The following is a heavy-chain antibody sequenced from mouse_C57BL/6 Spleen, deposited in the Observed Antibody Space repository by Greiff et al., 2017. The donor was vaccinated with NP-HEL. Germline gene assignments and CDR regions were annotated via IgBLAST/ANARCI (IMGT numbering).Heavy chain of an antibody. D-gene: IGHD6-5*01. CDR2: IDPETGGT. Sequence: VKLVESGAELVRPGASVTLSCKASGYTFTDYEMHWVKQTPVHGLEWIGAIDPETGGTAYNQKFKGKAILTADKSSSTAYMELRSLTSEDSAVYYCTSPYCNYWYFDVWGTGTTVTVSS. CDR1: GYTFTDYE. V-gene: IGHV1-15*01. CDR3: TSPYCNYWYFDV. J-gene: IGHJ1*03.